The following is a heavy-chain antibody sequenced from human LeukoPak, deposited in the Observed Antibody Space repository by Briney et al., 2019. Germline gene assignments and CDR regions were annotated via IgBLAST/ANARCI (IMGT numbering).Heavy chain of an antibody. D-gene: IGHD1-26*01. CDR3: AREPYVGSYFPDY. CDR1: GFTFSSYE. J-gene: IGHJ4*02. Sequence: GGSLRLSCAAFGFTFSSYEMNWVRQAPGKGLEWVSYISRSASTIYYADSVKGRFTISRDNAKNSLYLQMNSLRAEDTAVYYCAREPYVGSYFPDYWGQGTLVTVSS. V-gene: IGHV3-48*03. CDR2: ISRSASTI.